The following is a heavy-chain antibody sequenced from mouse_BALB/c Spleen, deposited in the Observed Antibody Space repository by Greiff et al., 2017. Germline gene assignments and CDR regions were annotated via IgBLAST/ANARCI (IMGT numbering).Heavy chain of an antibody. CDR1: GFNIKDTY. J-gene: IGHJ4*01. CDR3: ARRMTTVVAYYAMDY. Sequence: VQLQQSGAELVKPGASVKLSCTASGFNIKDTYMHWVKQRPEQGLEWIGRIDPANGNTKYDPKFQGKATITADTASNTAYLQLSSLTSEDTAVYYCARRMTTVVAYYAMDYWGQGTSVTVSS. CDR2: IDPANGNT. V-gene: IGHV14-3*02. D-gene: IGHD1-1*01.